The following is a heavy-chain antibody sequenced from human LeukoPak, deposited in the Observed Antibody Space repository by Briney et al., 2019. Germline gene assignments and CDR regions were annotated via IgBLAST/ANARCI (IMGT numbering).Heavy chain of an antibody. Sequence: GGSLRLSCAASGFTLSRYWMHWVRQAPGKGLVSVAHMNSDGSSTNYADSVKGRFTISRDNAKNMLYLQMNSLRADDTAVYYRAKILGESPRWFDPWGQGTLVTVSS. V-gene: IGHV3-74*01. CDR3: AKILGESPRWFDP. D-gene: IGHD3-10*01. CDR1: GFTLSRYW. CDR2: MNSDGSST. J-gene: IGHJ5*02.